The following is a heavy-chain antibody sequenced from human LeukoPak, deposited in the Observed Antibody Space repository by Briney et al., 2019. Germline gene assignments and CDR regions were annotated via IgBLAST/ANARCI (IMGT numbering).Heavy chain of an antibody. CDR1: GDSVSSNNAA. Sequence: SQTLSLTCAISGDSVSSNNAAWHWIRQSPSRGLEWLGRTYYRSKWYNDYAVSVKSRITIDPDTSKNQFSLRLNSVTPEDTAVYYCARGAYTINWNWGQGTLVTVSS. D-gene: IGHD1-1*01. CDR3: ARGAYTINWN. J-gene: IGHJ4*02. V-gene: IGHV6-1*01. CDR2: TYYRSKWYN.